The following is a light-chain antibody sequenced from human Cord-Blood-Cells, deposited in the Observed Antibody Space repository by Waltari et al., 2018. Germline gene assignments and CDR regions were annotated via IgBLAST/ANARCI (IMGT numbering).Light chain of an antibody. J-gene: IGLJ3*02. CDR3: CSYAGSLWV. CDR2: EGS. Sequence: QSALTQPASVSGSPGQSITISCTGTSSDVGSYNLVSWYQQHPGKAPKLMIYEGSKRPSGVSNRFSGSKSGNPASLTISGLQAEDEADYYCCSYAGSLWVFGGGTKLTVL. V-gene: IGLV2-23*01. CDR1: SSDVGSYNL.